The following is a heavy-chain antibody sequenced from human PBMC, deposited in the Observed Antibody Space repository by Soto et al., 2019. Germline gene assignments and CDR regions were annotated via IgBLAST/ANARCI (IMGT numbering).Heavy chain of an antibody. Sequence: QVQLVESGGGVVQPGRSLRLSCAASGFTFSSYAMHWVRQAPGKGLECMAVISYDGSDKYYADSVKGRFTISRENSKHSVYLQMNSLRAEETAVYYCARGVYCSGGNCYLTSWFAPWGQGTLVTVSS. V-gene: IGHV3-30-3*01. D-gene: IGHD2-15*01. CDR1: GFTFSSYA. J-gene: IGHJ5*02. CDR2: ISYDGSDK. CDR3: ARGVYCSGGNCYLTSWFAP.